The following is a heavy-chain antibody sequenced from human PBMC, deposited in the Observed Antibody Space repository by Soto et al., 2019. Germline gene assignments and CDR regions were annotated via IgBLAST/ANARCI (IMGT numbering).Heavy chain of an antibody. D-gene: IGHD5-12*01. J-gene: IGHJ5*02. CDR1: GFTFSSYS. V-gene: IGHV3-21*01. Sequence: EVQLVESGGGLVKPGGSLRLSCAASGFTFSSYSMNWVRQAPGKGLEWVSSISSSSSYIYYADSVKGRFTISRDNANNSLYLQMNSLRAEDTAVYYCARDWVVATIDPGLGPWGQGTLVTVSS. CDR2: ISSSSSYI. CDR3: ARDWVVATIDPGLGP.